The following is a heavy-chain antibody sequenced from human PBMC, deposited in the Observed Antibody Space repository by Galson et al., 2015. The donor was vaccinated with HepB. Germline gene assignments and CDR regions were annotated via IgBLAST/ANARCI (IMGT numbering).Heavy chain of an antibody. Sequence: SLRLSCAASGFTFDDYAMHWVRQAPGKGLEWVSGISWNSGSIGYADSAKGRFTISRDNAKNSLYLQMNSLRAEDTALYYCAKDTGWETVTILGYWGQGTLVTVSS. V-gene: IGHV3-9*01. CDR3: AKDTGWETVTILGY. CDR1: GFTFDDYA. J-gene: IGHJ4*02. D-gene: IGHD4-17*01. CDR2: ISWNSGSI.